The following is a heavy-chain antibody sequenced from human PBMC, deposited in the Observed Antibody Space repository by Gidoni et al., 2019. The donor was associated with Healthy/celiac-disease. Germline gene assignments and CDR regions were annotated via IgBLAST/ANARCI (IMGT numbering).Heavy chain of an antibody. CDR3: ARTRGYASLPWTAQYVFDI. CDR1: GSGITSAG. CDR2: ISVYNGNT. D-gene: IGHD5-12*01. Sequence: QVQLVQSRGELEKDAASATVSGKASGSGITSAGMRRVRQAPGQGLEWMGWISVYNGNTNSAQKFQGRVTMTTDTSTSTAYMALGSLNSGDTAVYYCARTRGYASLPWTAQYVFDIWGQGTMVTVSS. J-gene: IGHJ3*02. V-gene: IGHV1-18*01.